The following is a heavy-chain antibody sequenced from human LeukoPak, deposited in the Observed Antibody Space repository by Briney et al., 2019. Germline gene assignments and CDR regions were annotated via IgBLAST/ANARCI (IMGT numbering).Heavy chain of an antibody. Sequence: PGGSLRLSCAASGFTFSSYSMNWVRQAPGKGLEWVSSISSSSSYIYYADSVKGRFTISRDNAKNSLYLQMNSLRAEDTAVFYCARGVGNYDYVWGSYRYTYFDSWGQGTLVTVSS. CDR3: ARGVGNYDYVWGSYRYTYFDS. J-gene: IGHJ4*02. V-gene: IGHV3-21*01. D-gene: IGHD3-16*02. CDR1: GFTFSSYS. CDR2: ISSSSSYI.